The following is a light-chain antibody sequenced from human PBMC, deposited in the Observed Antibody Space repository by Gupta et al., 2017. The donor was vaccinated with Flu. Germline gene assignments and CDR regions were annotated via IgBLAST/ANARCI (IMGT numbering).Light chain of an antibody. J-gene: IGKJ1*01. CDR1: QYIGDW. Sequence: PSTLSASIGDRVTISCRASQYIGDWLAWYHQKPVKAPKFLIYKTSSLESGVPSRFSGSGSGTEFTLTISSLQPDDFGTYYCQQDNTFYWTFGQGTKVE. V-gene: IGKV1-5*03. CDR2: KTS. CDR3: QQDNTFYWT.